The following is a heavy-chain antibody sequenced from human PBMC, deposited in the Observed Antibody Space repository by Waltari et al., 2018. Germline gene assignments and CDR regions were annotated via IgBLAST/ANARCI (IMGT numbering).Heavy chain of an antibody. J-gene: IGHJ3*02. V-gene: IGHV3-23*01. Sequence: EVQLLESGGGLVQPGGSLRLSCAASGFTFSSYAMSWVRQAPGKGLEGGSAISGSGGSTYYADSGKGRFTISRDNSKNTLYLQMNSRRAEDTAVYYCAATAPIGHDAFDIWGQGTMVTVSS. CDR1: GFTFSSYA. CDR3: AATAPIGHDAFDI. CDR2: ISGSGGST. D-gene: IGHD2-21*01.